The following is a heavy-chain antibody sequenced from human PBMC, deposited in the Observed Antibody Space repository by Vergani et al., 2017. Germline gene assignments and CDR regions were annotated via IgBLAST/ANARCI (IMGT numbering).Heavy chain of an antibody. J-gene: IGHJ5*02. CDR1: GGSFSGYY. CDR2: IRHDGIT. V-gene: IGHV4-34*01. D-gene: IGHD6-13*01. CDR3: AGDTHSWQRADR. Sequence: QVQLQQWGAGLLKPSETLSLTCAVYGGSFSGYYWSWIRQPPGKGLEWIGEIRHDGITHYSPSLKSRVTISIDTSKSQFSLRLTSVTAADSAIYYCAGDTHSWQRADRWGQGLLVSVSS.